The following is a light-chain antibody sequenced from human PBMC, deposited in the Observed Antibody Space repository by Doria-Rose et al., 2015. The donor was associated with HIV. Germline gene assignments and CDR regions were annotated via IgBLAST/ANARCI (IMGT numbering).Light chain of an antibody. CDR3: HQYGTSLT. CDR1: QSFSSTY. J-gene: IGKJ1*01. CDR2: DES. Sequence: TQSPGTLSLSPGERATPSCRASQSFSSTYLAWYQQKPGQAPSLLIYDESTRAHGIPDRFSASGSGTDFTLAINRPEPEDFALYYCHQYGTSLTFGQGTKVEI. V-gene: IGKV3-20*01.